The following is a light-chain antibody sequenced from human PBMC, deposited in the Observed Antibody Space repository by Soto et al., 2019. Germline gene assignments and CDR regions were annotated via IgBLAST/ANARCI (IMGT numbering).Light chain of an antibody. CDR3: CSYAGRDTLYV. J-gene: IGLJ1*01. V-gene: IGLV2-11*01. CDR2: DVS. Sequence: QSVLTQPRSVSGAPGQAVTISCPGTSTDGGGYNYVSWYQQHPGKVPKLMLYDVSKRPSGVPDRFSGSKSGNTASLTISGLQAEDEADYYCCSYAGRDTLYVFGSGTKATVL. CDR1: STDGGGYNY.